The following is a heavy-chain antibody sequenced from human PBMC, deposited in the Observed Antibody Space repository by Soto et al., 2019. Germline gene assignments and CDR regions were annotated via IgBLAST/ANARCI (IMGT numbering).Heavy chain of an antibody. CDR1: GFTFSRYA. J-gene: IGHJ4*02. Sequence: GGSLRLSCGGSGFTFSRYAMSWVRQAPGKGLEWVSAISGSGGSTYYADSVKGRFTISRDNSKNTLYLQMNSLRAEDTAVYYCAKDLDTEYSSCFDYWGQGTLVTVSS. V-gene: IGHV3-23*01. CDR3: AKDLDTEYSSCFDY. D-gene: IGHD6-19*01. CDR2: ISGSGGST.